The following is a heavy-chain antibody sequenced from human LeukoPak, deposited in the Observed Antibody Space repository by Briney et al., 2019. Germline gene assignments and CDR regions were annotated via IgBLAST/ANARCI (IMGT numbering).Heavy chain of an antibody. D-gene: IGHD5-24*01. V-gene: IGHV4-4*07. J-gene: IGHJ4*02. Sequence: SETLSLTCTVSGGSISSYYWSWIRQPAGKGLEWIGRIYTSGSTNYNPSFKSRVTISADTSNNHFSLRLTSVTAADTAVYYCAGGWLPDKNDFWGQGTLVTVSA. CDR1: GGSISSYY. CDR3: AGGWLPDKNDF. CDR2: IYTSGST.